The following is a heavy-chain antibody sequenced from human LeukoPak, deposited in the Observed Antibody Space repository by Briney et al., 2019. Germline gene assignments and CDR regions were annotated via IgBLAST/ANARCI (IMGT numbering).Heavy chain of an antibody. CDR3: AKDSVRKSIVGPTTRGVNDY. V-gene: IGHV3-30*02. J-gene: IGHJ4*02. D-gene: IGHD1-26*01. CDR2: IRYDGRNK. Sequence: GGSLRLSCGASGFTFSSYGMHWVRQAPGKGLEWVAFIRYDGRNKYYADSVKGRFTISRDNSKNTLYLQMNSLRPEDTAVYYCAKDSVRKSIVGPTTRGVNDYWGQGTLVTVSS. CDR1: GFTFSSYG.